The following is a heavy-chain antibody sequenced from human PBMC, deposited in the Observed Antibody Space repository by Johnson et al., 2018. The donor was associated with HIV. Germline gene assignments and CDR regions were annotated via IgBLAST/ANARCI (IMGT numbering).Heavy chain of an antibody. CDR1: GFTFSSYA. CDR2: ISYDGSNK. V-gene: IGHV3-30-3*01. D-gene: IGHD3-22*01. Sequence: QVQLVESGGGVVQPGRSLRLSCVASGFTFSSYAMHWVRQAPGKGLEWGTVISYDGSNKYYADSVKGRFTISRDNSKNTLYLQMNSLRAEDTAVYYCARDRPIAPFDIWGQGTMVTVSS. J-gene: IGHJ3*02. CDR3: ARDRPIAPFDI.